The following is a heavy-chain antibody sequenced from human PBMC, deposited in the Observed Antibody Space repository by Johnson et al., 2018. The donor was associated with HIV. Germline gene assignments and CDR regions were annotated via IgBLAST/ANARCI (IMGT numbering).Heavy chain of an antibody. J-gene: IGHJ3*02. CDR1: GFTFSSYG. V-gene: IGHV3-30*02. CDR3: AKDPPGVDDIHAFDI. CDR2: IRYDGSNK. Sequence: QVQLVESGGGVVQPGGSLRLSCAASGFTFSSYGMHWVRQAPGKGLAWVAFIRYDGSNKYYADSVKGRFTISRDNSKNTLYLQMNSLRAEDTAVYYCAKDPPGVDDIHAFDIWGQGTMVTVSS. D-gene: IGHD3-9*01.